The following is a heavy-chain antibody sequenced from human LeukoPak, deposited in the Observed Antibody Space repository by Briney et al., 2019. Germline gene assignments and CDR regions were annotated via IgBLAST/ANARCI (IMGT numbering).Heavy chain of an antibody. J-gene: IGHJ4*02. D-gene: IGHD5-12*01. CDR1: GFTFSSYG. CDR3: ARPGNGYADFDY. CDR2: IRYDGSNK. Sequence: GGSLRLSCAASGFTFSSYGMHWVRQAPGKGLEWVAFIRYDGSNKYYADSVKGRFTISRDNSKNTLYLQMNSLRAEDTAAYYCARPGNGYADFDYWGQGTLVTVSS. V-gene: IGHV3-30*02.